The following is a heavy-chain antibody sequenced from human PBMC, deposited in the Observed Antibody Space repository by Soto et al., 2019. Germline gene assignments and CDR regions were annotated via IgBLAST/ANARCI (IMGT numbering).Heavy chain of an antibody. CDR3: ARVGPYCGGDCYSPLP. Sequence: SETLSLTCAVSGYSIRNGYYWGWIRQLPGKGLEWIGTISHSGSTYSNPSLKSRVTISVDASENHFSLKLSSVTAADTAVYYCARVGPYCGGDCYSPLPWGPATLLTVLS. V-gene: IGHV4-38-2*01. CDR2: ISHSGST. D-gene: IGHD2-21*02. J-gene: IGHJ5*02. CDR1: GYSIRNGYY.